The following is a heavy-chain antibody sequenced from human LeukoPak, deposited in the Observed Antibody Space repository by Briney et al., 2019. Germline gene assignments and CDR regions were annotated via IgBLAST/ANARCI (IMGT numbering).Heavy chain of an antibody. CDR2: IVVGSGNT. Sequence: ASVKVSCKASGYTFTSYGISWVRQAPGQRLEWIGWIVVGSGNTNYAQKFQERVTITRDMSTSTAYMELSSLRSEDTAVYYCAADRSGSHASDYWGQGTLVTVSS. CDR1: GYTFTSYG. J-gene: IGHJ4*02. CDR3: AADRSGSHASDY. V-gene: IGHV1-58*02. D-gene: IGHD1-26*01.